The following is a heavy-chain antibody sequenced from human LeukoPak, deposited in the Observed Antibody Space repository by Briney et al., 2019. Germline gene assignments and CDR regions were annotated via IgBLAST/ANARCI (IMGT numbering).Heavy chain of an antibody. CDR1: GFTFSDYA. Sequence: GRSLRLSCAASGFTFSDYAMHWVRQAPGKGLEWVAVLSYGGTNKYYADSVKGRFTISRDDSKNTMFLQMNSLRAEDTAVYHCARDRSGYANDAFDFWGQGTMVTVSS. CDR3: ARDRSGYANDAFDF. V-gene: IGHV3-30-3*01. CDR2: LSYGGTNK. D-gene: IGHD3-3*01. J-gene: IGHJ3*01.